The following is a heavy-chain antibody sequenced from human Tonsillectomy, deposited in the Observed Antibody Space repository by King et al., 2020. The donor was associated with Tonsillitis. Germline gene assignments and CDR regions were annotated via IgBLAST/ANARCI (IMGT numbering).Heavy chain of an antibody. V-gene: IGHV4-39*01. J-gene: IGHJ5*02. D-gene: IGHD6-13*01. CDR2: IYYSGST. CDR3: ARTGIATAGHSWFDP. Sequence: LQLQESGPGLVKTSETLSLTCTVSGGSISSTSYYWGWIRQPPGKGLEWIGSIYYSGSTYYNPSLKSRVTISVDTSKNQFSLKLSSVTAADTAVYYCARTGIATAGHSWFDPWGQGTLVSVSS. CDR1: GGSISSTSYY.